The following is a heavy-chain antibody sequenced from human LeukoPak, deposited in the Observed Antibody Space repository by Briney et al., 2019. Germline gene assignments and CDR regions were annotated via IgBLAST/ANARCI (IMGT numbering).Heavy chain of an antibody. CDR2: ISYDGTNK. D-gene: IGHD1-26*01. CDR1: GFTFSSYD. V-gene: IGHV3-30*03. J-gene: IGHJ4*02. CDR3: ASESRTYYVLEN. Sequence: QPGRSLRLSCAASGFTFSSYDLHWVRQAPGKGLEWVAVISYDGTNKYYTDSVKGRFTISRDNSKNTLYLQMNSLRAEDTAVYYCASESRTYYVLENWGQGTLVTVSS.